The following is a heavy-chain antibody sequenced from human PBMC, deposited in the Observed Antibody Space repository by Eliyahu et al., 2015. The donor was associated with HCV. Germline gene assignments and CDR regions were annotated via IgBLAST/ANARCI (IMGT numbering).Heavy chain of an antibody. J-gene: IGHJ4*02. CDR2: ISGIYNNT. Sequence: EVLLLESGGALVQPGGSLKLSCAASGFTFGSYAMSWVRQAPGKGLEWVAGISGIYNNTYYGDSVKGRFTISRDNSRSKLHLQLNSLRAEDTAVYYCAKDLGHSRDYWYWDVWGQGTLVTVSS. CDR3: AKDLGHSRDYWYWDV. V-gene: IGHV3-23*01. D-gene: IGHD3-22*01. CDR1: GFTFGSYA.